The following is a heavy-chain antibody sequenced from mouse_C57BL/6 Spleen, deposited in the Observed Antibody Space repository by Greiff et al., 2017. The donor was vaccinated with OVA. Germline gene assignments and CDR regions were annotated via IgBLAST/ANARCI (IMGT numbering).Heavy chain of an antibody. CDR3: ARGGVTTVVAHWYFDV. J-gene: IGHJ1*03. V-gene: IGHV1-19*01. D-gene: IGHD1-1*01. CDR2: FNPYNGGT. CDR1: GYTFTDYY. Sequence: VQLQQSGPVLVKPGASVKMSCKASGYTFTDYYMNWVKQSHGKSLEWFGVFNPYNGGTSYNQKFKGKATLTVDKSSSTAYMELNSLTSEDSAVDYCARGGVTTVVAHWYFDVWGTGTTVTVSS.